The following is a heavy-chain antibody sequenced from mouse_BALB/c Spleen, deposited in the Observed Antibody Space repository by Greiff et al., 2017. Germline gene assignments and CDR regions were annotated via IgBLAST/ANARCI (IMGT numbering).Heavy chain of an antibody. CDR2: IRNKANGYTT. J-gene: IGHJ1*01. CDR3: ARDYYGGYFDV. CDR1: GFTFTDYY. D-gene: IGHD1-1*01. V-gene: IGHV7-3*02. Sequence: EVMLVESGGGLVQPGGSLRLSCATSGFTFTDYYMSWVRQPPGKALEWLGFIRNKANGYTTEYSASVKGRFTISRDNSQSILYLQMNTLRAEDSATYYCARDYYGGYFDVWGAGTTVTVSS.